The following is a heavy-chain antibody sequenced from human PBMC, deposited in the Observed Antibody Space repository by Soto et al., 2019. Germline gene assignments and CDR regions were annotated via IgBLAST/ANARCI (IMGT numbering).Heavy chain of an antibody. CDR2: ISYDGSNK. D-gene: IGHD6-13*01. CDR1: GFTFSSYG. Sequence: QVQLVESGGGVVQPGRSLRLSCAASGFTFSSYGMHWVRQAPGKGLEWVAVISYDGSNKYYADSVKGRFTISRDNSKNTLYLQMNSLRAEDTAVDYCAKHRGSSWYDYWGQGTLVTVS. CDR3: AKHRGSSWYDY. V-gene: IGHV3-30*18. J-gene: IGHJ4*02.